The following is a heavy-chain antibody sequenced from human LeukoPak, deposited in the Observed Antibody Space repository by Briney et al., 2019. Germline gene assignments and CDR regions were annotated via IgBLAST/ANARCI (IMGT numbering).Heavy chain of an antibody. Sequence: PGGSLRLSCAASGFTFSNYAINWVRQAPGKGLEWVSAISGDSRTTYYTGSAKGRFTISRDNSKYTSYLQLNSLRAEDTAVYYCARKLLHYDRDGPSFDYWGQGSLVTVSS. V-gene: IGHV3-23*01. CDR3: ARKLLHYDRDGPSFDY. D-gene: IGHD3-22*01. J-gene: IGHJ4*02. CDR1: GFTFSNYA. CDR2: ISGDSRTT.